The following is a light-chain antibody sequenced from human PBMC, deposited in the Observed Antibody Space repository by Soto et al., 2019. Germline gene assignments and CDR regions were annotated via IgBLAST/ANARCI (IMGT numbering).Light chain of an antibody. Sequence: SYELTQPPSVSVAPGQTARITCGGNNIGSKSVHWYQQKPGQAPVLVVYDNSDRPSGIPERFSGSNSGNTATLTFGRVEAGDEADYYCQVWDGSSDHYVFGTGTKVTVL. CDR1: NIGSKS. V-gene: IGLV3-21*02. CDR2: DNS. J-gene: IGLJ1*01. CDR3: QVWDGSSDHYV.